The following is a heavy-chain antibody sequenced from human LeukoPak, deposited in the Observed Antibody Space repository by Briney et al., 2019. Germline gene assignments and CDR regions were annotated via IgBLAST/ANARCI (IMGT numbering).Heavy chain of an antibody. V-gene: IGHV1-18*01. CDR1: GGTFSSYA. CDR2: ISAYNGNT. J-gene: IGHJ6*02. Sequence: ASVKVSCKASGGTFSSYAITWVRQAPGQGLEWMGWISAYNGNTNYGQKFQDRVTMTKDTSTSSAYMELRSLRSEDTAVYYCARAYCSGGSCHYYYGMDVWGQGTTVTVSS. CDR3: ARAYCSGGSCHYYYGMDV. D-gene: IGHD2-15*01.